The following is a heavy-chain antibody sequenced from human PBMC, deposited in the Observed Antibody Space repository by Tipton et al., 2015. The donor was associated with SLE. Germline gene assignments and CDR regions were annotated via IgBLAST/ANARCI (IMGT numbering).Heavy chain of an antibody. D-gene: IGHD3-10*01. CDR2: IYYSGST. CDR3: ARVDGGGMGYYYYMDV. V-gene: IGHV4-59*01. CDR1: GGSISSYY. Sequence: LSLTCTVSGGSISSYYWSWIRQPPGKGLEWIGYIYYSGSTNYNPSLKSRVTISVDTSKNQFSLKLSSVTAADTAVYYCARVDGGGMGYYYYMDVWGKGTTVTVSS. J-gene: IGHJ6*03.